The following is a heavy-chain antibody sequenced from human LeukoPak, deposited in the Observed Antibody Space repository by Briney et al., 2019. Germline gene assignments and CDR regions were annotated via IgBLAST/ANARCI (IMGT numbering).Heavy chain of an antibody. CDR2: IYPGDSDT. D-gene: IGHD6-19*01. J-gene: IGHJ1*01. V-gene: IGHV5-51*01. CDR1: GYSFTSYW. CDR3: ARAYDSGWYVAEYFQH. Sequence: GESLKISCQGSGYSFTSYWIAWVRQMPGKGLEWMGIIYPGDSDTKYSPSFQGQVTISADRSTAYLQWSSLRASDTAMYYCARAYDSGWYVAEYFQHWGQGTLVTVSS.